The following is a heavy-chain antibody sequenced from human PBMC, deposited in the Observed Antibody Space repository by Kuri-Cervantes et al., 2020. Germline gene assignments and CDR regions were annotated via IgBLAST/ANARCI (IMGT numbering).Heavy chain of an antibody. V-gene: IGHV1-8*01. Sequence: ASVKVSCKASGYTFTSYDINWVRQATGQGLGWMGWMNPNSGNTGYAQKFQGRVTMTRDTSISTAYMELSRLRSDDTAAYYCARSRDGYNRFLDYWGQGTLVTVSS. CDR3: ARSRDGYNRFLDY. J-gene: IGHJ4*02. D-gene: IGHD5-24*01. CDR2: MNPNSGNT. CDR1: GYTFTSYD.